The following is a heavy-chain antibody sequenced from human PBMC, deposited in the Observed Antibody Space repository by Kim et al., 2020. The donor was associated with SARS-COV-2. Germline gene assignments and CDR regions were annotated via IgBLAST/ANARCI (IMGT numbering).Heavy chain of an antibody. Sequence: GGSLRLPCAASGFTFSSYAMHWVRQAPGKGLEWVAVISYDGSNKYYADSVKGRFTISRDNSKNTLYLQMNSLRAEDTAVYYCASPGVIGESQIDYWGQGTLVTVSS. J-gene: IGHJ4*02. V-gene: IGHV3-30-3*01. CDR3: ASPGVIGESQIDY. D-gene: IGHD3-10*01. CDR1: GFTFSSYA. CDR2: ISYDGSNK.